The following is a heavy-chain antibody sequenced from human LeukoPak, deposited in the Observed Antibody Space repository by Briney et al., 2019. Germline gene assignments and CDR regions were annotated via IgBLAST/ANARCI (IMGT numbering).Heavy chain of an antibody. CDR3: ARTLPAAENGMDV. CDR1: GYTFTIYG. D-gene: IGHD2-2*01. V-gene: IGHV1-8*02. CDR2: MNPNSGNK. Sequence: ASVTVSCKASGYTFTIYGISWVRQAPGQGLEWMGWMNPNSGNKGYAQKFQGRVTMTRNTSISTAYMELSSLRSEDTAVYYCARTLPAAENGMDVWGQGTTVTVSS. J-gene: IGHJ6*02.